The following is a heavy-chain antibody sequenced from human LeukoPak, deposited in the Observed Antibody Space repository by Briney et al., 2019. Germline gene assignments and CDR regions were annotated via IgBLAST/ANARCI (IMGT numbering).Heavy chain of an antibody. J-gene: IGHJ6*02. Sequence: GASVKVSCKASGGTFSSYAISWVRQAPGQGLEWMGRIIPILGEANYAQKFQGRVTITADKSTSTAYMELSSLRSEDTAVYYCASSLKWLRAPSTNYYGMDVWGQGTTVTVSS. D-gene: IGHD5-12*01. V-gene: IGHV1-69*04. CDR3: ASSLKWLRAPSTNYYGMDV. CDR2: IIPILGEA. CDR1: GGTFSSYA.